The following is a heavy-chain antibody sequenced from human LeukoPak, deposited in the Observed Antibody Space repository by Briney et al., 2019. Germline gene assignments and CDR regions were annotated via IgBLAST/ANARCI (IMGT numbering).Heavy chain of an antibody. V-gene: IGHV4-39*07. CDR3: ARDHLLPMVRGIKMPKTHHANMDV. J-gene: IGHJ6*03. Sequence: SETLSLTCTVSGGSISTSRYYWGWIRQPPGKGLEWIGSMHYSGSTYYNPSLKSRVTISVDTSKNQFSLKLSSVTAADTAVYYCARDHLLPMVRGIKMPKTHHANMDVWGKGTTVTVSS. D-gene: IGHD3-10*01. CDR1: GGSISTSRYY. CDR2: MHYSGST.